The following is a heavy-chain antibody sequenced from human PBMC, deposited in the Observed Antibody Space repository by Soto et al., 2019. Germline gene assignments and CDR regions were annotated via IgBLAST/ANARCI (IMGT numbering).Heavy chain of an antibody. CDR2: INHSGST. CDR1: GGSFSGYY. V-gene: IGHV4-34*01. J-gene: IGHJ5*02. CDR3: ARGLRYYDFLTGYSRGGWFDT. D-gene: IGHD3-9*01. Sequence: NPSETLSLTCAVYGGSFSGYYWTWIRQPPGKGLEWIGEINHSGSTNSNPSLKSRVTISVDTSKNQFSLKLSSVTAADTAVYYCARGLRYYDFLTGYSRGGWFDTWGQGTLVTVSS.